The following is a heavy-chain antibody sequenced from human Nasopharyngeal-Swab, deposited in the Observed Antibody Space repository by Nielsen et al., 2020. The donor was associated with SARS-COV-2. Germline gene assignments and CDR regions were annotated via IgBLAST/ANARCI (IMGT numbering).Heavy chain of an antibody. CDR2: ISAGGAST. CDR3: ARGDDSSGYPYSHDY. J-gene: IGHJ4*02. Sequence: GESLKISCAASGFTFSSYAMSWVRQAPGKGLQWVSGISAGGASTFYTGSVKGRFTISRDNSENTLYLQMNSLRAEDTAVYYCARGDDSSGYPYSHDYWGQGTLVTVSS. D-gene: IGHD3-22*01. V-gene: IGHV3-23*01. CDR1: GFTFSSYA.